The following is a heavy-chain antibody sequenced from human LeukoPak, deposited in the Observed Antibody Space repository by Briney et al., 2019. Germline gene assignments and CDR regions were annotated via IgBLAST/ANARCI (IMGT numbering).Heavy chain of an antibody. CDR2: IYTSGST. Sequence: SETLSLTCTVSGGSISSYYWSWIRQPAGKGLEWIGRIYTSGSTNYNPSLKSRVTMSVDTSKNQFSLKLSSVTAADTAVYYCASTDYYDSSGSHTHHAFDVWGQGTMVTVSS. CDR1: GGSISSYY. CDR3: ASTDYYDSSGSHTHHAFDV. D-gene: IGHD3-22*01. V-gene: IGHV4-4*07. J-gene: IGHJ3*01.